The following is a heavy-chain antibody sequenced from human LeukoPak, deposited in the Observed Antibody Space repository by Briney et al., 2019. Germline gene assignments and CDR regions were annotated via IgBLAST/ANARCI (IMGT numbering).Heavy chain of an antibody. D-gene: IGHD3-22*01. CDR3: AKGGHYDSSGYSPFDY. CDR1: GFTFSSYG. J-gene: IGHJ4*02. V-gene: IGHV3-30*18. CDR2: ISYDGSNK. Sequence: PGRSLRLSCAASGFTFSSYGMHWVRQAPGKGLEWVAVISYDGSNKYYADSVKGRFTISRDNSKNTLYLQMNSLRAEDTAVYYCAKGGHYDSSGYSPFDYWGQGTLVTVSS.